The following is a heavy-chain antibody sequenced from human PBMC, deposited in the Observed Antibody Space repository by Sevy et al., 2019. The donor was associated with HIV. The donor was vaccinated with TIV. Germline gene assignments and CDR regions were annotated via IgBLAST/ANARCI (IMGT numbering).Heavy chain of an antibody. V-gene: IGHV3-7*01. CDR2: MNQHGTHI. CDR1: GFTFSDFW. J-gene: IGHJ5*02. CDR3: ARDPDWGALDR. Sequence: GGSLRLSCEVSGFTFSDFWMTWVRQSPGKGLEWVAYMNQHGTHINLLDSVRGRFTISRDNAKNSLYLQMDSLRAEDTAIYYCARDPDWGALDRWGQGTLVTVPS. D-gene: IGHD7-27*01.